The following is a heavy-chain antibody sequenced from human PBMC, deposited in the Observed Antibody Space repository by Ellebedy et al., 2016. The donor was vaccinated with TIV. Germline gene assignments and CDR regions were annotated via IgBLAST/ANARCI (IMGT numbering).Heavy chain of an antibody. D-gene: IGHD1-26*01. CDR2: ISWDGVNT. J-gene: IGHJ4*02. CDR3: AKDNSPVGATDYFDS. Sequence: GGSLRLXXVASGFTFDGYAMHWVRQVPGKGLEWLSLISWDGVNTIYADSVQGRFTVSRDNSKNSLYLHMNGLGPDDSALYYCAKDNSPVGATDYFDSWGQGTLVTVSS. V-gene: IGHV3-43D*03. CDR1: GFTFDGYA.